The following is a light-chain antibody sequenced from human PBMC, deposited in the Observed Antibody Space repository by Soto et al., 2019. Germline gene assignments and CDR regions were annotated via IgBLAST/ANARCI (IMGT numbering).Light chain of an antibody. CDR3: QQDANPPFT. CDR1: QSVTSRY. J-gene: IGKJ4*02. Sequence: EIVLTQSPGTLSFSPGERATLSCRASQSVTSRYLAWYQQRPGQAPRVVISGASRRATGIPDRFSGSGAETDFTLNRSRRGPEDCAEYYCQQDANPPFTFGGGTTVEIK. V-gene: IGKV3-20*01. CDR2: GAS.